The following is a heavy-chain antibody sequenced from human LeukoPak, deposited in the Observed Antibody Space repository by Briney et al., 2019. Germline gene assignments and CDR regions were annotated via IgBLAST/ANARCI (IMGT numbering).Heavy chain of an antibody. D-gene: IGHD1-26*01. Sequence: PSETLSLTCTVSGGSISSYYWSWIRQPPGKGLEWIGYIYYSGSTNYNPSLKSRVAISVDPSKTQFSLKLSSVTAADTAVYYCARRGGTYSYYFDYWGQGTLVTVSS. CDR2: IYYSGST. V-gene: IGHV4-59*08. CDR3: ARRGGTYSYYFDY. CDR1: GGSISSYY. J-gene: IGHJ4*02.